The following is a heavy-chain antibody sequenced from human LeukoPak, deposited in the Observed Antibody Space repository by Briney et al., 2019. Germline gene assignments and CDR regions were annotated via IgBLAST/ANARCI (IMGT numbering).Heavy chain of an antibody. CDR2: ISYDGSNK. V-gene: IGHV3-30*18. CDR3: AKDRRVPGDY. CDR1: GFTFSSYG. Sequence: GGSLRLSCAASGFTFSSYGMHWVRQAPGKGLEWVAVISYDGSNKYYADSVKGRFTISRDNSKNTLYLQMNSLRAEDTAVYYCAKDRRVPGDYWGQGTLVIVSS. J-gene: IGHJ4*02.